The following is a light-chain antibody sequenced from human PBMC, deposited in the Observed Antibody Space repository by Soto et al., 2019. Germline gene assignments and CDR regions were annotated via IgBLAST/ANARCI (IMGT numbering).Light chain of an antibody. J-gene: IGLJ2*01. CDR3: SLWPAGNTLL. Sequence: QSALTQPPSASGSPGQSVTISCTGTSSDVGGYNYVSWYQQHPGKAPKLMIYEVSKRPAGVPDRFSGSKSGNTASLTVSGLLSEDDADYCRSLWPAGNTLLFCGGTKPTVL. CDR2: EVS. CDR1: SSDVGGYNY. V-gene: IGLV2-8*01.